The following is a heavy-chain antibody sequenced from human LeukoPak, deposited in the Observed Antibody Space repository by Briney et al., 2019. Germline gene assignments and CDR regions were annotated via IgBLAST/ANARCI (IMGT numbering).Heavy chain of an antibody. CDR2: IAYDGSDK. D-gene: IGHD2-8*01. J-gene: IGHJ6*03. CDR1: GFAFSGYG. CDR3: AKDRCSNGIGCYYYYMDV. V-gene: IGHV3-30*02. Sequence: GGSLRLSCAASGFAFSGYGMHWVRQAPGKGLEWVTYIAYDGSDKFYADSVRGRFTISRDNAKNSLYLQMNSLRAEDTAVYYCAKDRCSNGIGCYYYYMDVWGKGTTVTISS.